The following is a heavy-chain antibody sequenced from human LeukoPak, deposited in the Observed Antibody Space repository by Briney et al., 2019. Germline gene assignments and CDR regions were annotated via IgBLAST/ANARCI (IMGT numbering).Heavy chain of an antibody. Sequence: SDTLSLPCAVCGGSFNGYYWSWLRQPPGKGLDWIGEINHSGSTNYNPSLKSRVTISVDTSKNQFSLKLSSVTAADTAVYYCARTLSEYSSSSLGYWGQGTLVTVSS. CDR2: INHSGST. CDR3: ARTLSEYSSSSLGY. D-gene: IGHD6-6*01. CDR1: GGSFNGYY. V-gene: IGHV4-34*01. J-gene: IGHJ4*02.